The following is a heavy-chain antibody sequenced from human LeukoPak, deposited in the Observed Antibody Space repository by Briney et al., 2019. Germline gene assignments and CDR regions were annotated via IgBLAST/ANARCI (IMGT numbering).Heavy chain of an antibody. J-gene: IGHJ4*02. CDR2: IYYSGNT. D-gene: IGHD6-19*01. Sequence: SETLSLTCTVSGASISSYYWGWVRQPPGKGLEWIGSIYYSGNTYYNPSLKSRVTISLDTSRNQFSLRLSSVTAADTAVYYCARESIAVADYWGQGTLVTVSS. CDR1: GASISSYY. CDR3: ARESIAVADY. V-gene: IGHV4-39*02.